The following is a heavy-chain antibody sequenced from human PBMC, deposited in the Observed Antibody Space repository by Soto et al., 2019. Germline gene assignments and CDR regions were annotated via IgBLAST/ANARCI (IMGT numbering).Heavy chain of an antibody. CDR3: ARLGPFDVRQRDGVRGPTVDY. D-gene: IGHD2-8*01. V-gene: IGHV1-69*12. Sequence: QVQLVQSGAEVKKPGSSVKVSCKASGGTFSSYAISWVRQAPGQGLEWMGGIIPIFGTANYAQKFQGSVTITADESTSTAYMELSSLRSEDTAVYYCARLGPFDVRQRDGVRGPTVDYWGQGTLVTVSS. CDR2: IIPIFGTA. CDR1: GGTFSSYA. J-gene: IGHJ4*02.